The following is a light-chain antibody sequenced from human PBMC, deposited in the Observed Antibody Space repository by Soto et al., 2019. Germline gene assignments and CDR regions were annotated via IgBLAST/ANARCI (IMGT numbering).Light chain of an antibody. CDR1: QSVSSSY. J-gene: IGKJ1*01. CDR3: QQYASSPRST. Sequence: EIVLTQSPGTLSLSPGERATLSCRASQSVSSSYLAWYQQKPGQAPRLLIYGASSRATGIPDRFSGSGSGTDFTLTISRLEPEDFAVYYCQQYASSPRSTFGQGTKV. V-gene: IGKV3-20*01. CDR2: GAS.